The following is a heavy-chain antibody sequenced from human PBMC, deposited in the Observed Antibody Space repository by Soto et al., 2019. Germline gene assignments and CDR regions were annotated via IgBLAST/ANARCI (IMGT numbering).Heavy chain of an antibody. CDR3: ARGRASGSYYLLDY. V-gene: IGHV1-8*01. CDR1: GNTFTSYD. CDR2: INPNSGNI. D-gene: IGHD3-10*01. Sequence: SVKVSCKASGNTFTSYDINWGRQATGHGLEWMGWINPNSGNIGYAQKFQGRVTMTRDTAIRTAYMEVSRLRSDDTAVYYCARGRASGSYYLLDYWGQGTLVTVSS. J-gene: IGHJ4*02.